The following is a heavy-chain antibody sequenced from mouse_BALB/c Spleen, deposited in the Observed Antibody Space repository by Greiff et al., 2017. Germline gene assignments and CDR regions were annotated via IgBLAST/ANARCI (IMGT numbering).Heavy chain of an antibody. Sequence: VQLQQPGAELVRPGASVKLSCKASGYTFTSYWINWVKQRPGQGLEWFGNIFPSDSYTNYNQKFKDKATLTVDKSSSTAYMQLSSPTAEDSAVCYCTRGTTATDFDYWGQGTTLTVSS. V-gene: IGHV1-69*02. J-gene: IGHJ2*01. CDR2: IFPSDSYT. D-gene: IGHD1-2*01. CDR3: TRGTTATDFDY. CDR1: GYTFTSYW.